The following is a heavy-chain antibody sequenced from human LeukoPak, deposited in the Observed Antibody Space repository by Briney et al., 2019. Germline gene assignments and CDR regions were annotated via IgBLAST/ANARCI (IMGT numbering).Heavy chain of an antibody. D-gene: IGHD2-2*01. CDR1: GGSFSGYY. Sequence: SETLSLTCAVYGGSFSGYYWSWIHQPPGKGLEWIGEINHSGSTNYNPSLKSRVTISVDTSKNQFSLKLSSVTAADTAVYYCAIHIVVVPAAKKKNWFDPWGQGTLVTVSS. CDR2: INHSGST. CDR3: AIHIVVVPAAKKKNWFDP. V-gene: IGHV4-34*01. J-gene: IGHJ5*02.